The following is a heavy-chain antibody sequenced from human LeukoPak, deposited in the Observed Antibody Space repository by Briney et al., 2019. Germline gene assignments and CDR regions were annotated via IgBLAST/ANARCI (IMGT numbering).Heavy chain of an antibody. CDR1: GNYW. V-gene: IGHV3-30*03. CDR2: ISYDGRNE. J-gene: IGHJ4*02. Sequence: GGSLRLSCAASGNYWMHWVRQAPGKGLEWVAVISYDGRNENHAESVKGRFTISRDNSKNTLYLQMNTLRTEDTALYYCVREKYCTPTDCLHGRFYFNCWGQGTLVTVSS. CDR3: VREKYCTPTDCLHGRFYFNC. D-gene: IGHD2-8*01.